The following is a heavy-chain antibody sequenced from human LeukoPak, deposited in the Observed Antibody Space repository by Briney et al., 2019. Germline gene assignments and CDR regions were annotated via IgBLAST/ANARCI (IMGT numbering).Heavy chain of an antibody. V-gene: IGHV4-61*01. D-gene: IGHD1-26*01. J-gene: IGHJ6*02. CDR3: ARDRATAYYYYGMDV. CDR2: IYYSGST. Sequence: SETLSLTCTVSGGSVSSGSYYWSWIRQPPGKGLEWIGYIYYSGSTNYNPSLKSRVTISVDTSKNQFSLKLSSVTAADTAVYYCARDRATAYYYYGMDVWGQGTTVTVSS. CDR1: GGSVSSGSYY.